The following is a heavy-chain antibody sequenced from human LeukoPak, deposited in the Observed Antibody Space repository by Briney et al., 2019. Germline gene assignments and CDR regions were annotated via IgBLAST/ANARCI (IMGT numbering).Heavy chain of an antibody. CDR3: ARARSRIYYFDY. V-gene: IGHV4-34*01. J-gene: IGHJ4*02. CDR1: GGSFSGYY. D-gene: IGHD2-15*01. CDR2: INHSGST. Sequence: PSETLSLTCAVYGGSFSGYYWSWIRQPPGKGLEWIGEINHSGSTNYNPSLKSRVTISVDTSKNQFSLKLSSVTAADTAVYYCARARSRIYYFDYWGQGTLVTVSS.